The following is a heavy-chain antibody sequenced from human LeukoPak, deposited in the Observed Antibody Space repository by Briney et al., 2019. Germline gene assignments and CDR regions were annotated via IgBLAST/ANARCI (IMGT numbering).Heavy chain of an antibody. V-gene: IGHV1-2*02. CDR2: INPNSGGT. CDR1: GYTFTGYY. Sequence: ASVKVSCKASGYTFTGYYMHWVRQAPGQGLEWMGWINPNSGGTNYAQKFQGRVTMTRDTSISTAYMELSRLRSDDTAVYYCARDNSGYDSSAFDIWGQGTMVTVSS. CDR3: ARDNSGYDSSAFDI. J-gene: IGHJ3*02. D-gene: IGHD5-12*01.